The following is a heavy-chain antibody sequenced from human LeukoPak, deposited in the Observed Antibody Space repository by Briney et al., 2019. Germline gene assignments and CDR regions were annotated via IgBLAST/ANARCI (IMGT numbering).Heavy chain of an antibody. CDR1: GGSISSYY. J-gene: IGHJ5*02. D-gene: IGHD1-26*01. CDR3: GRGYSTTYGRFDP. CDR2: IYYTGNT. V-gene: IGHV4-59*01. Sequence: SETLSLTCTVSGGSISSYYWSWIRQPPGKGLEWIGYIYYTGNTNYNPSLKSRVTISVDTSKNQFSLKLTSVTAADTAVYFCGRGYSTTYGRFDPWGQGTLVTVSS.